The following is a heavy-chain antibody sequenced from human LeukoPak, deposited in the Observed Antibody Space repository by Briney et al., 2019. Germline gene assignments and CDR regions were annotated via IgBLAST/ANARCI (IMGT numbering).Heavy chain of an antibody. CDR3: ARLYYDFWSGYYTPHDAFDI. J-gene: IGHJ3*02. Sequence: SETLSLTCTVSGGSISSSSYYWGWIRQPPGKGLEWIGSIYYSGSTYYNPSLKSRVPISVDTSKNQFSLKLSSVTAADTAVYYCARLYYDFWSGYYTPHDAFDIWGQGTMVTVSS. CDR2: IYYSGST. D-gene: IGHD3-3*01. CDR1: GGSISSSSYY. V-gene: IGHV4-39*07.